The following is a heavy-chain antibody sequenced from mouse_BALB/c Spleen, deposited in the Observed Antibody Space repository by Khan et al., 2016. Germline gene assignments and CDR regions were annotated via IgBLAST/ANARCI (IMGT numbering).Heavy chain of an antibody. Sequence: QIQLVQSGPELKKPGETVKISCKASGYTFTNYGMNWVKQAPGKGLKWMGWINTYTGEPTYTDDFKGRFAFSLETSASTAYLQIINLKNEDTATYYCARSEDNYDVDYWGQGTTLTVSS. D-gene: IGHD1-3*01. J-gene: IGHJ2*01. CDR2: INTYTGEP. V-gene: IGHV9-3-1*01. CDR3: ARSEDNYDVDY. CDR1: GYTFTNYG.